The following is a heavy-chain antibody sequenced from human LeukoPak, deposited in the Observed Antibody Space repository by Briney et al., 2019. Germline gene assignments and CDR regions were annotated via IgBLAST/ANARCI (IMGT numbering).Heavy chain of an antibody. CDR2: IVVGSGNT. D-gene: IGHD2-15*01. V-gene: IGHV1-58*02. CDR3: ARDLSDCSGGSCYYYYYMDV. J-gene: IGHJ6*03. CDR1: GFTLTSSA. Sequence: GTSVNVSFKASGFTLTSSAMQWVRQARGQRREGIGWIVVGSGNTNHAQKFQERVTITRDMSTSTAYMELSSLSSEDTAVYYCARDLSDCSGGSCYYYYYMDVWGKGTTVTVSS.